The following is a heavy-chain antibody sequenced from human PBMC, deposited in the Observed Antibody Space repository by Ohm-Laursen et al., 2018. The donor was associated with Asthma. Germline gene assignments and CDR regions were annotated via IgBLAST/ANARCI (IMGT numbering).Heavy chain of an antibody. D-gene: IGHD1-26*01. CDR1: GAAVSSYSVY. V-gene: IGHV4-61*03. CDR2: MYNSGST. CDR3: ARSRRGGTYPLYYGMDV. Sequence: SDTLSLTCSVSGAAVSSYSVYWSWIRQPPGKGLEWLGYMYNSGSTAYNPSLKSRITISVDTSKNHFSLRLISATAADTAVYYCARSRRGGTYPLYYGMDVWGQGTTVTVTS. J-gene: IGHJ6*02.